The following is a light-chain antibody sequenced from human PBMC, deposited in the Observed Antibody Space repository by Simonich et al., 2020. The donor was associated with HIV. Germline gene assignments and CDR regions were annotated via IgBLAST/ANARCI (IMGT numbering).Light chain of an antibody. CDR2: WAS. CDR3: QQYYSTPWT. V-gene: IGKV4-1*01. CDR1: QSVLYSSNNKNY. J-gene: IGKJ1*01. Sequence: DIVMTQSPDSLAVSLCERATINCKSSQSVLYSSNNKNYLAWYQQKPGQPPKLIIYWASTRESGVPDRFSGSGSGTDFTLTISSLQAEDVAVYYCQQYYSTPWTFGQETKVEIK.